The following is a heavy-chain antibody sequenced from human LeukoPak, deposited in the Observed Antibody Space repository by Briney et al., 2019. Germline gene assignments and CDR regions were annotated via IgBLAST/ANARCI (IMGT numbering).Heavy chain of an antibody. CDR1: GGSISSSSYY. CDR2: IYYSGST. V-gene: IGHV4-39*07. Sequence: SETLSLTCTVSGGSISSSSYYWGWIRQPPGKGLEWIGSIYYSGSTYYNPSLKSRVTISVDTSKNQFSLKLSSVTAADTAVYYCAREGSIAAAGTYWGQGTLVTVSS. J-gene: IGHJ4*02. D-gene: IGHD6-13*01. CDR3: AREGSIAAAGTY.